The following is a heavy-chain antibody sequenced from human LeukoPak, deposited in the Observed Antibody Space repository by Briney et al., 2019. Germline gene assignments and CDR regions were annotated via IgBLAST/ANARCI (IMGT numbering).Heavy chain of an antibody. CDR2: IYYIGAT. CDR1: GGSIGSNY. D-gene: IGHD6-19*01. Sequence: PSETLSLACTVSGGSIGSNYWTWIRQPPGKGLEYIGYIYYIGATNYNPSLKSRVTISVDTSKNQFSLKMTSVTAADTAVYFCAKYGNSGWVIDNWGQGTLVTVSS. CDR3: AKYGNSGWVIDN. J-gene: IGHJ4*02. V-gene: IGHV4-59*08.